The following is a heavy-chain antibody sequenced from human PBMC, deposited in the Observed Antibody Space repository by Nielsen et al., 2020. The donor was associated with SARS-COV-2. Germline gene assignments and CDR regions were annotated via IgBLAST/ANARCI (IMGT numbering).Heavy chain of an antibody. CDR2: MYSDGST. CDR3: AREGVGATRYFDY. D-gene: IGHD1-26*01. Sequence: GGSLRLSCAASGFIVSSNYMSWARQAPGKGLEWVAVMYSDGSTNYAESVKGRITIYRDNSKNSMYLQMNSLRAEDTAVYYCAREGVGATRYFDYWGQGTLVTVSS. J-gene: IGHJ4*02. CDR1: GFIVSSNY. V-gene: IGHV3-53*01.